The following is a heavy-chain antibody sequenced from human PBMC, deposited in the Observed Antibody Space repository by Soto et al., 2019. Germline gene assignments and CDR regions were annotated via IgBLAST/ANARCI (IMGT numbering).Heavy chain of an antibody. CDR1: GFTFSSYG. Sequence: QVQLVESGGGVVQPGRSLRLSCAASGFTFSSYGMHWVRQAPGKGLEWVAVIWYDGSNKYYADSVKGRFTISRDNSKNXLXXQMSSLRAEDTAVYYCARDWRGGLRLGELSLSFDYWGQGTLVTVSS. V-gene: IGHV3-33*01. D-gene: IGHD3-16*02. CDR3: ARDWRGGLRLGELSLSFDY. CDR2: IWYDGSNK. J-gene: IGHJ4*02.